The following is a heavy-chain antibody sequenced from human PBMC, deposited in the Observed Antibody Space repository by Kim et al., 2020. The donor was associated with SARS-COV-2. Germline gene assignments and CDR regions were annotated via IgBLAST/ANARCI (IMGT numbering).Heavy chain of an antibody. V-gene: IGHV4-31*03. Sequence: SETLSLTCTVSGASISSGGYYWSWIRQHQGKGLEWIAYIDYSGSTDDNPSVKSRLIISLDKSKNQLSLKLSSVTAADTAVYYCVRGRRDGYNYVDYWGQGTLVTVSS. D-gene: IGHD5-12*01. CDR2: IDYSGST. J-gene: IGHJ4*02. CDR1: GASISSGGYY. CDR3: VRGRRDGYNYVDY.